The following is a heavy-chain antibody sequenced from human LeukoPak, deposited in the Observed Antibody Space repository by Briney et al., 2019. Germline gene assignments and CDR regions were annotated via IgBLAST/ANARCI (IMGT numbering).Heavy chain of an antibody. J-gene: IGHJ5*02. Sequence: SETLSLTCAVSGGSISSSNWWSWVRQPPGKGLEWIGEIYHSGSTNYNPSLKSRVTISVDKSKNQFSLKLSSVTAADTAVYYCARARYCSSTSCPRYWFDPWGQGTLVTVPS. V-gene: IGHV4-4*02. D-gene: IGHD2-2*01. CDR3: ARARYCSSTSCPRYWFDP. CDR1: GGSISSSNW. CDR2: IYHSGST.